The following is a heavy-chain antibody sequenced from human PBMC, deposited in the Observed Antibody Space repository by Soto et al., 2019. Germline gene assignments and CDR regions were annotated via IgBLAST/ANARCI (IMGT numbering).Heavy chain of an antibody. CDR1: GFTFRNYG. J-gene: IGHJ4*02. CDR2: IDSDGSRI. Sequence: GGSLRLSCAASGFTFRNYGMHWVRQAPGKGLVWVSRIDSDGSRITYADFVKGRFTISRDNAKNTVYLHMNSLTAEDTAVYYCVKTSLVVAAATREDFWGQGTLVTVSS. D-gene: IGHD2-15*01. V-gene: IGHV3-74*01. CDR3: VKTSLVVAAATREDF.